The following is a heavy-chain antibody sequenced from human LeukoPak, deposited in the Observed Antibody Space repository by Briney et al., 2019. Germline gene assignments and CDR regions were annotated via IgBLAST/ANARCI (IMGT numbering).Heavy chain of an antibody. Sequence: GASVKVSCKASGYTFTSYYMHWVRQAPGQGLEWMGIINPSGGSTSYAQQFQGRVTMNRDRPISTAYTELSRLRSDDTAVYYCAREGNNGSAAWDYWGQGTLVTVSS. CDR3: AREGNNGSAAWDY. CDR2: INPSGGST. J-gene: IGHJ4*02. CDR1: GYTFTSYY. V-gene: IGHV1-46*01. D-gene: IGHD1/OR15-1a*01.